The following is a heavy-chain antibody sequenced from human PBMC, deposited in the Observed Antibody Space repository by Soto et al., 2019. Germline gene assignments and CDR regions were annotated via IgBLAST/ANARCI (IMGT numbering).Heavy chain of an antibody. J-gene: IGHJ6*02. Sequence: VASVKVSCKAFGYTFTSYAMHWVHQAPGQRLEWMGWINAGNANTKYSQKFQGRVTITRDTSASTAYMELSSLRSEDTAVYYCARDVRYNWNNGGPGYYYGMDVWGQGTTVTSP. CDR1: GYTFTSYA. D-gene: IGHD1-20*01. CDR3: ARDVRYNWNNGGPGYYYGMDV. V-gene: IGHV1-3*01. CDR2: INAGNANT.